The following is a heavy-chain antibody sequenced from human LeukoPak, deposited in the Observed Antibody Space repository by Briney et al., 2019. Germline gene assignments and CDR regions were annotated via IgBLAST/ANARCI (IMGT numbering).Heavy chain of an antibody. CDR2: IYSGGST. CDR3: ARFFWWVPQYYYYYGMDV. Sequence: TGGSLRLSCAASGFTFSNYAMSWVRQAPGKGLEWVSVIYSGGSTYYADSVKGRFTISRDNSKNTLYLQMNSLRAEDTAVYYCARFFWWVPQYYYYYGMDVWGQGTTVTVSS. CDR1: GFTFSNYA. V-gene: IGHV3-53*01. D-gene: IGHD3-3*01. J-gene: IGHJ6*02.